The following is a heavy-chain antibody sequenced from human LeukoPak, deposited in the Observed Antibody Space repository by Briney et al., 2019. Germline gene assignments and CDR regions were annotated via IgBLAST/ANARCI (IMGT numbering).Heavy chain of an antibody. D-gene: IGHD4-23*01. J-gene: IGHJ3*02. CDR1: GYTFTSYD. CDR3: ARASKQAGGAFDI. CDR2: INPNSGGT. V-gene: IGHV1-8*01. Sequence: ASVKVSCKASGYTFTSYDINWVRQAPGQGLEWMGWINPNSGGTNYAQKFQGRVTITRNTSISTAYMELSSLRSEDTAVYYCARASKQAGGAFDIWGQGTMVTVSS.